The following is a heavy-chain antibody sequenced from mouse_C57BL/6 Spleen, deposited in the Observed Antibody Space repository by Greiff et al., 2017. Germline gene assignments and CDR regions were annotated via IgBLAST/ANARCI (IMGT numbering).Heavy chain of an antibody. CDR1: GYTFTSYW. Sequence: QVQLQQPGAELVRPGTSVKLSCKASGYTFTSYWMHWVKQRPGQGLEWIGVIDPSDSYTTYNQKFKGKATLTVDTSSSTAYMQLSSLTSEDSAVYYCASPIYYYGSSYFDYWGQGTTLTVSS. J-gene: IGHJ2*01. V-gene: IGHV1-59*01. CDR3: ASPIYYYGSSYFDY. D-gene: IGHD1-1*01. CDR2: IDPSDSYT.